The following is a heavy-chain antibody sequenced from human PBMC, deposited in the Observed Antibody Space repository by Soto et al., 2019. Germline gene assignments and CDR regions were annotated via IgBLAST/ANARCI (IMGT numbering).Heavy chain of an antibody. CDR3: ARSPQYYTPGSSPFDY. CDR2: IYDSGTT. CDR1: SYVIESGHY. D-gene: IGHD3-3*01. V-gene: IGHV4-38-2*01. Sequence: SETLSLTCVVSSYVIESGHYWGWVRQPPGKGLEWVGSIYDSGTTYYNPSLRSRVTISADTSKNQFSLSLTSVTAADTAVYYCARSPQYYTPGSSPFDYWGPGTMVTVTS. J-gene: IGHJ4*03.